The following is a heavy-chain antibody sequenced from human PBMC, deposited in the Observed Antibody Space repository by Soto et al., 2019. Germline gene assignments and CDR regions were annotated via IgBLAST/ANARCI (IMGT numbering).Heavy chain of an antibody. D-gene: IGHD2-2*03. CDR1: GGSFSGYY. V-gene: IGHV4-34*01. CDR3: ARGLDIPGRSRPTDYYMDV. CDR2: INHSGST. J-gene: IGHJ6*03. Sequence: SETLSLTCAVYGGSFSGYYWSWIRQPPGKGLEWIGEINHSGSTNYNPSLKSRVTISVDTSKNQFSLKLSSVTAADTAVYYCARGLDIPGRSRPTDYYMDVWGKGTTVTVSS.